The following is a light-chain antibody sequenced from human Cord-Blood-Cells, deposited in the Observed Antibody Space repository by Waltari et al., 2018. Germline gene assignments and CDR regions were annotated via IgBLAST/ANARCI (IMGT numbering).Light chain of an antibody. CDR3: CSYSGSSSNV. CDR2: EGR. Sequence: QSALTPPASVSGSPGQSITISCTGTSSDVGSYNLVSGYQQHPGKAPKLMIYEGRKRASGVSNRLSGCKSGNTSSLTISGLQAEDEADYYCCSYSGSSSNVFGGGTKLTVL. CDR1: SSDVGSYNL. J-gene: IGLJ2*01. V-gene: IGLV2-23*01.